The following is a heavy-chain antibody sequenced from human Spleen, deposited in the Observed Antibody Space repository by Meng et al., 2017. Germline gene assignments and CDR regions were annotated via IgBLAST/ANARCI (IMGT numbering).Heavy chain of an antibody. CDR2: IYHSGST. CDR1: GGSISRSNW. J-gene: IGHJ4*02. CDR3: VRGHHYYDSSGYGG. D-gene: IGHD3-22*01. Sequence: QVQLQESGPGPVKASGTLSLTCAGSGGSISRSNWWSWVRQPPGKGLEWIGEIYHSGSTNYNPSLKSRVTISVDKSKNQFSLKLSSVTAADTAVYYCVRGHHYYDSSGYGGWGQGTLVTVSS. V-gene: IGHV4-4*02.